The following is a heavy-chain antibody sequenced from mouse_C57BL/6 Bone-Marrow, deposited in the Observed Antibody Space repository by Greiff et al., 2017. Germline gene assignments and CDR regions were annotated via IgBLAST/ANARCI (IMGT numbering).Heavy chain of an antibody. Sequence: VQLQQPGAELVKPGASVKLSCKASGYTFTSYWMHWVKQRPGRGLEWIGRIDPNSGGTKYNEKFKSKATLTVDKPSSTAYMQLSSLTSEASAVYYCASSYYYGSSPAWFAYWGQGTLVIVS. CDR1: GYTFTSYW. CDR3: ASSYYYGSSPAWFAY. D-gene: IGHD1-1*01. CDR2: IDPNSGGT. V-gene: IGHV1-72*01. J-gene: IGHJ3*01.